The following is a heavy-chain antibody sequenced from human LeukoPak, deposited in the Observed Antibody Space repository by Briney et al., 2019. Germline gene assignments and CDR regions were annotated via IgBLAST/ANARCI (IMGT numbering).Heavy chain of an antibody. J-gene: IGHJ6*03. D-gene: IGHD6-13*01. V-gene: IGHV3-74*01. CDR3: AMKLAAAGPMDV. CDR2: IKNDEITT. CDR1: GFTFSSLW. Sequence: GGSLGLSCVASGFTFSSLWMHWVRQAPGKGLEWVSRIKNDEITTTYADSVKGRFTISRDSAKNTLYLQMNSLRAEDTAVYYCAMKLAAAGPMDVWGKGTTVTVSS.